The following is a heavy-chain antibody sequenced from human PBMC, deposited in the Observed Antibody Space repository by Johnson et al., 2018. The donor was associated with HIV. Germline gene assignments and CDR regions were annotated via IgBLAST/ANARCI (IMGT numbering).Heavy chain of an antibody. CDR2: IKQDGTEK. CDR1: GFTFSNYW. Sequence: EVQLVESGGGLVQPGGSLRLSCAGSGFTFSNYWMTWVRLAPGKGLEWVANIKQDGTEKYYADSVKGRFTISRDNSKNTLYLQMNSLRAEDTAVYYCAKIKGSSDAFDIWGQGTMVTVSS. V-gene: IGHV3-7*01. J-gene: IGHJ3*02. D-gene: IGHD6-6*01. CDR3: AKIKGSSDAFDI.